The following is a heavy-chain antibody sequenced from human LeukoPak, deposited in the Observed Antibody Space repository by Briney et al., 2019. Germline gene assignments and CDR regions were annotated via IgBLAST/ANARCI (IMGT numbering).Heavy chain of an antibody. Sequence: PSETLSLTCTVSGGSIYTGDYYWAWTRQPPGKPLEWIGSLFYSGNMYYNPSLKGRVTISVDTSKNQFSLMLSSVTAADTAVYYCARENIVSTRDFDYWGQGTLVTVSS. D-gene: IGHD5/OR15-5a*01. J-gene: IGHJ4*02. V-gene: IGHV4-39*07. CDR3: ARENIVSTRDFDY. CDR1: GGSIYTGDYY. CDR2: LFYSGNM.